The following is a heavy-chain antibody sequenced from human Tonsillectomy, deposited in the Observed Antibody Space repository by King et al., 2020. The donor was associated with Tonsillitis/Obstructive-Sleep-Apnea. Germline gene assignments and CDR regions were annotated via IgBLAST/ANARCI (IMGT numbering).Heavy chain of an antibody. Sequence: QLQESGPGLVKPSETLSLTCTVSGGSISSYYWSWIRQPPGKGLEWIGYIYYSGSINYNPSLKSRVTISVDTSKNQFSLKLSSVTAADTAVYYCARGRGYNYGYYFDYWGQGTLVTVSS. CDR3: ARGRGYNYGYYFDY. D-gene: IGHD5-18*01. V-gene: IGHV4-59*01. CDR1: GGSISSYY. J-gene: IGHJ4*02. CDR2: IYYSGSI.